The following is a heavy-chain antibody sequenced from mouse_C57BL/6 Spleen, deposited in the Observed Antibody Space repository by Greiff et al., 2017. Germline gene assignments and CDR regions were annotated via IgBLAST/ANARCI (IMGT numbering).Heavy chain of an antibody. J-gene: IGHJ1*03. CDR1: GYTFTDYY. CDR2: INPNNGGT. D-gene: IGHD2-5*01. CDR3: ARSDYSTYDWYFDV. V-gene: IGHV1-26*01. Sequence: EVQLQQSGPELVKPGASVKISCKASGYTFTDYYMNWVKQSHGKSLEWIGDINPNNGGTSYNQKFKGKATLTVDKSSSTAYMELRSLTSEDSAVYYCARSDYSTYDWYFDVWGTGTTVTVSS.